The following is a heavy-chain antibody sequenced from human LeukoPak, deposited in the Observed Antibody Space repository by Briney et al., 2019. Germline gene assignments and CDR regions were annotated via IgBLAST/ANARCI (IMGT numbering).Heavy chain of an antibody. CDR2: IYYSGST. V-gene: IGHV4-61*08. Sequence: PSETLSLTCTVSGGSISSGGYYWSWIRQPPGKGLEWIGYIYYSGSTNYNPSLKSRVTISVDTSKNQFSLKLSSVTAADTAVYYCARDLGGADAFDIWGQGTMVTVSS. D-gene: IGHD3-16*01. CDR3: ARDLGGADAFDI. J-gene: IGHJ3*02. CDR1: GGSISSGGYY.